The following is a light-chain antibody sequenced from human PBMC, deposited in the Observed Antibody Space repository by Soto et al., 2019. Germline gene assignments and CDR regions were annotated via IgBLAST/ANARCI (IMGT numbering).Light chain of an antibody. CDR3: LQAESFPLT. CDR2: TAS. V-gene: IGKV1D-12*01. CDR1: QGIKSW. Sequence: DIQMTQSPSSVSASVGDSVTITCRASQGIKSWLAWYQRKPGKARKLLIYTASRLQTGVPSRFSGSGSGTDFTLTISTLQPEDFATDDCLQAESFPLTFGGGTKVAIK. J-gene: IGKJ4*01.